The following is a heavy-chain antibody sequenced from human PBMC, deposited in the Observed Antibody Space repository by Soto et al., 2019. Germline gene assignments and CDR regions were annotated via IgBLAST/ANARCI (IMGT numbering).Heavy chain of an antibody. D-gene: IGHD3-10*01. CDR3: ARVWGGAFDI. J-gene: IGHJ3*02. V-gene: IGHV4-59*01. Sequence: PXXTLSLPFTVSGGSISNYYWTWIRQPPGKGLEWIGYIYYSGSTNYNPSLKSRVTISVDTSKNQFSLKLSSVTAADTAVYYCARVWGGAFDIWGQGTMVTVSS. CDR2: IYYSGST. CDR1: GGSISNYY.